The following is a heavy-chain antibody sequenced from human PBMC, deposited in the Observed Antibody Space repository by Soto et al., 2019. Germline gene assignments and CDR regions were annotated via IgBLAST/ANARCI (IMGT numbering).Heavy chain of an antibody. D-gene: IGHD3-22*01. J-gene: IGHJ4*02. CDR2: IDPSDSYT. Sequence: LGESLKISCKGSGYSFTSYWISWVRQMPGKGLEWMGRIDPSDSYTNYSPSFQGHVTISADKSISTAYLQWSSLKASDTAMYYCARSRGAYYYDSSGYYLGGWGQGTLVTVSS. CDR3: ARSRGAYYYDSSGYYLGG. V-gene: IGHV5-10-1*01. CDR1: GYSFTSYW.